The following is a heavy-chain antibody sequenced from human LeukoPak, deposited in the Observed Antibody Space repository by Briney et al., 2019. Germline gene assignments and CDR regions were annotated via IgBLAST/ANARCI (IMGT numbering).Heavy chain of an antibody. J-gene: IGHJ5*02. V-gene: IGHV5-51*01. CDR1: GYSFTGYW. CDR2: IYPGDSDT. D-gene: IGHD6-19*01. Sequence: GESLKISCKGSGYSFTGYWIGWVRQMPGKGLEWMGIIYPGDSDTRYSPSFQGQVTISADKSISTAYLQWSSLKASDTAMYYCARGTPGYSSGWYDWFDPWGQGTLVTVSS. CDR3: ARGTPGYSSGWYDWFDP.